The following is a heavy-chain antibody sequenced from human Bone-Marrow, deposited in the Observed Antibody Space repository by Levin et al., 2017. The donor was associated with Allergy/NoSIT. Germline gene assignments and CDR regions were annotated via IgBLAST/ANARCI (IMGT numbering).Heavy chain of an antibody. J-gene: IGHJ4*02. V-gene: IGHV4-59*01. CDR2: IFYSGNS. D-gene: IGHD1-1*01. CDR1: GASISNYY. Sequence: SETLSLTCTVSGASISNYYWSWIRQSPEKGLEWIGSIFYSGNSNYNPSLQSRVTISVGTSRTQLSLILASVSEADTAVYYCARAFTGTHFDYWGQGTLVTVSS. CDR3: ARAFTGTHFDY.